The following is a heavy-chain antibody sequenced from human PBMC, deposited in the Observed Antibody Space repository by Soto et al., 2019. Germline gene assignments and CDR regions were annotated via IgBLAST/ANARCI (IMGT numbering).Heavy chain of an antibody. CDR3: ARDIGIAARPDYYYGMDV. CDR1: GGNFSSYA. CDR2: IIPIFGTA. D-gene: IGHD6-6*01. J-gene: IGHJ6*02. Sequence: SVKVSCKASGGNFSSYAISSVRQAPGQGLEWMGGIIPIFGTANYAQKFQGRVTITADESTSTAYMELSSLRSEDTAVYYCARDIGIAARPDYYYGMDVWGQGTTVTVTS. V-gene: IGHV1-69*13.